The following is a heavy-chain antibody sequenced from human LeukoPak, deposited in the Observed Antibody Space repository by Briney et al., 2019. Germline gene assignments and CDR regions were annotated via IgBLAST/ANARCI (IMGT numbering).Heavy chain of an antibody. D-gene: IGHD6-19*01. J-gene: IGHJ4*02. Sequence: PGGSLCLSCAASGFTVSGNYMSWVRQAPGKGLEWVSVIYSGGNTYCADSVIGRFTISRDNSKNTLYLHMNSLRAEDTAVYYCASTRGWVYFDYWGQGTLVTVS. CDR2: IYSGGNT. V-gene: IGHV3-66*01. CDR1: GFTVSGNY. CDR3: ASTRGWVYFDY.